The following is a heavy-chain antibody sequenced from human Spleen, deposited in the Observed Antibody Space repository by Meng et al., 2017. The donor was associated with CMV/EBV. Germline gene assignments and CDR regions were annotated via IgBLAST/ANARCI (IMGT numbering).Heavy chain of an antibody. CDR3: ARDRTDGYNLLGGY. J-gene: IGHJ4*02. D-gene: IGHD5-24*01. V-gene: IGHV3-11*01. Sequence: GESLKISCAASGFTFRDYYMSWIRQAPGKGLEWVSYIGSSGTTIYYADSVKGRFTISRDNGKNSLYLQMNSLRAEDTAVYYCARDRTDGYNLLGGYWGQGTLVTVSS. CDR1: GFTFRDYY. CDR2: IGSSGTTI.